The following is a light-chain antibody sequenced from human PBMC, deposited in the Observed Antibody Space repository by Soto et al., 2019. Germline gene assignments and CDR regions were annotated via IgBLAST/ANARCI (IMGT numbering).Light chain of an antibody. CDR1: QSVSRSY. CDR2: AAS. Sequence: EVVLTQSPGTLSLSPGERATLSCRASQSVSRSYLAWNQQKPGQAPRLLIYAASSRAAGIPDRFSGSGSETDFTLTISRLEPEDFAVYYCQQYGHSPWTFGQGTKVDIK. V-gene: IGKV3-20*01. J-gene: IGKJ1*01. CDR3: QQYGHSPWT.